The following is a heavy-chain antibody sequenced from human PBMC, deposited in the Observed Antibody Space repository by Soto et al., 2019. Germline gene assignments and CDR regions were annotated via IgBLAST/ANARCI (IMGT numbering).Heavy chain of an antibody. CDR1: GYTFNTYL. D-gene: IGHD6-6*01. Sequence: QVQLVQSGAEVKKPGASVTVSCKASGYTFNTYLIAWVRQAPGQGLEWMGWISISTGDTDYAQTLQGRVTLTTDPSSSTAYMELKSLRPEETALYYCARDGPGRPYGMDVWGQGTPVIVSS. V-gene: IGHV1-18*01. CDR3: ARDGPGRPYGMDV. J-gene: IGHJ6*02. CDR2: ISISTGDT.